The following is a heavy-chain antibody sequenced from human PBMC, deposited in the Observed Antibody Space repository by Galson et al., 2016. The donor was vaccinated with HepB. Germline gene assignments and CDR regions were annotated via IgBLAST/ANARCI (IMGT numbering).Heavy chain of an antibody. V-gene: IGHV3-23*01. CDR3: AKDLHVDPVIVEILSSYFDS. D-gene: IGHD1-26*01. CDR2: ISGSGVTT. CDR1: GFTFSSYA. J-gene: IGHJ4*02. Sequence: SLRLSCAASGFTFSSYAMSWVRQAPGKGLEWASSISGSGVTTYYRDSVKGRFTISRDNSKNTLYLQMSSLRAEDTAVYYCAKDLHVDPVIVEILSSYFDSWGQGTLVTVSS.